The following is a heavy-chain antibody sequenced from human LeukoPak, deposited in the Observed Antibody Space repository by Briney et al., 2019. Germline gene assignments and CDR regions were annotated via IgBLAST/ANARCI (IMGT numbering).Heavy chain of an antibody. Sequence: PSETLSLTCTVSGGSLSSYFWSWIRQPPGKGLEWIGYIYYTGSTTYNPSLKSRVTISVDTSKNQFSLKLSSVTAADTAVYYCARREITMVRGVIIHYCGMDVWGQGTTVTVSS. CDR1: GGSLSSYF. V-gene: IGHV4-59*08. CDR3: ARREITMVRGVIIHYCGMDV. CDR2: IYYTGST. D-gene: IGHD3-10*01. J-gene: IGHJ6*02.